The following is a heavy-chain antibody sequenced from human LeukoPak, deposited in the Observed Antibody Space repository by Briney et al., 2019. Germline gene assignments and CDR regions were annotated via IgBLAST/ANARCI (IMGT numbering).Heavy chain of an antibody. V-gene: IGHV4-38-2*01. CDR2: IHHSGST. CDR3: ARVNWNPDY. CDR1: SYPISRGYH. J-gene: IGHJ4*02. Sequence: SETLSLTCAVSSYPISRGYHWGWIRQPPGKGLEWIGSIHHSGSTYYNSSLKSRVTISVDTSKNQFSLKVSSVTAADTAVYYCARVNWNPDYWGQGTLVTVSS. D-gene: IGHD1-1*01.